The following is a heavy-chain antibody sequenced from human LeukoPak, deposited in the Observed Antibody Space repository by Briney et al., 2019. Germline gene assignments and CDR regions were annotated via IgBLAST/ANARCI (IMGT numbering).Heavy chain of an antibody. CDR3: AREMPQTYGLLWFGESDH. Sequence: GGSLRLSCAASGFTFSSYAMHWVRQAPGKGLEWVAVISYDGSNKYYADSVKGRFTISRDNSKNTLYLQMNSLRAEDTAVYYCAREMPQTYGLLWFGESDHWGQGTLVTVSS. D-gene: IGHD3-10*01. CDR2: ISYDGSNK. J-gene: IGHJ4*02. CDR1: GFTFSSYA. V-gene: IGHV3-30-3*01.